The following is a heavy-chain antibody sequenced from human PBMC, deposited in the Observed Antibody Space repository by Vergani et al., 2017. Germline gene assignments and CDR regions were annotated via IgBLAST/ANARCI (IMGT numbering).Heavy chain of an antibody. J-gene: IGHJ6*02. V-gene: IGHV3-21*01. D-gene: IGHD6-19*01. CDR2: ISSSSSYI. CDR3: VSRYSSGWYEVPYYYYGMDV. Sequence: EVQLVESGGGLVKPGGSLRLSCAASGFTFSSYSMNWVRQAPGKGLEWVSSISSSSSYIYYADSVKGRFTISRDNAKNSLYLQMNSLRSEDTAVYYCVSRYSSGWYEVPYYYYGMDVWGQGTTVTVSS. CDR1: GFTFSSYS.